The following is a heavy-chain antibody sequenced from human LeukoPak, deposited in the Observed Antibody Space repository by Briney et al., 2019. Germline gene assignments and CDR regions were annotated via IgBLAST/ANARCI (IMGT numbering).Heavy chain of an antibody. D-gene: IGHD3-10*01. Sequence: GGSLRLSCAAAGFTFSSYAMHWIRQAPGKGLEWVAVISYDGSNKYYADSVKGRFTISRDNSKNTLYLQMNSLRAEDTAVYYCAREGSPYYYGSGRLSVGAFDIWGQGTMVTVSS. CDR1: GFTFSSYA. CDR3: AREGSPYYYGSGRLSVGAFDI. J-gene: IGHJ3*02. CDR2: ISYDGSNK. V-gene: IGHV3-30-3*01.